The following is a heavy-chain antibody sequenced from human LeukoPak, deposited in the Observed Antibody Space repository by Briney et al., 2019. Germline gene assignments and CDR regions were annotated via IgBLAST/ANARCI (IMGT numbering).Heavy chain of an antibody. Sequence: PGGSLRLSCAASGFTFSSYWMHWVRQAPGKGLVRVSRINSDGSSTSYADSVKGRFTISRDNAKNTLYLQMNSLRAEDTAVYYCARDHYGDYGGYFDYWGQGTLVTVSS. D-gene: IGHD4-17*01. CDR1: GFTFSSYW. V-gene: IGHV3-74*01. CDR2: INSDGSST. J-gene: IGHJ4*02. CDR3: ARDHYGDYGGYFDY.